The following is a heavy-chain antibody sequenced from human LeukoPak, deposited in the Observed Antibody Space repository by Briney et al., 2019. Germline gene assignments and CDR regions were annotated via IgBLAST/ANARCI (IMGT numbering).Heavy chain of an antibody. V-gene: IGHV6-1*01. CDR1: GDSVSSKSAA. J-gene: IGHJ6*02. CDR2: TYYRSKWYN. CDR3: ATCNWNHHHHYYGVDV. Sequence: SQTLSLTCAISGDSVSSKSAAWNWIRQSPSRGLEWLGRTYYRSKWYNDYAVSVKSRITIKTDTSKNQFSLQLNSVTPEDTAVYFCATCNWNHHHHYYGVDVWGQGTTVTVSS. D-gene: IGHD1-20*01.